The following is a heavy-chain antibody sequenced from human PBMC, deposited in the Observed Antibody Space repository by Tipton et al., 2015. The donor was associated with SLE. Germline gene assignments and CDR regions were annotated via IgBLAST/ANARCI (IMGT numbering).Heavy chain of an antibody. Sequence: TLSLTCAVYGGSFSGYYWSWIRQPPGKGLEWIGYIYTSGSTNYNPSLKSRVTISVDTSKNQFSLKLSSVTAADTAVYYCARDEWYGSYYYGMDVWGQGTTVTVSS. D-gene: IGHD3-3*01. CDR2: IYTSGST. J-gene: IGHJ6*02. V-gene: IGHV4-4*09. CDR1: GGSFSGYY. CDR3: ARDEWYGSYYYGMDV.